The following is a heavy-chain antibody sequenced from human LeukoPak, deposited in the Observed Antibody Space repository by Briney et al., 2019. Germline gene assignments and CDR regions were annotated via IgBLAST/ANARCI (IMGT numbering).Heavy chain of an antibody. Sequence: ASVKVSCKASGYTFTGYYMHWVRQAPGQGLEWMGWINPNRGGPNYAQKFQGRVTMTRDTSISTAYMELSRLRSDDTAVYYCARDWINCSGGSCYSPIKSYYGMDVWGQGTTVTVSS. V-gene: IGHV1-2*02. CDR3: ARDWINCSGGSCYSPIKSYYGMDV. J-gene: IGHJ6*02. CDR1: GYTFTGYY. D-gene: IGHD2-15*01. CDR2: INPNRGGP.